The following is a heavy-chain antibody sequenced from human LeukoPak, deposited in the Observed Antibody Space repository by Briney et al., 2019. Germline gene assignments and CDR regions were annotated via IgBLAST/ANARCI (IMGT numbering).Heavy chain of an antibody. D-gene: IGHD3-10*01. V-gene: IGHV3-23*01. J-gene: IGHJ4*02. CDR3: AEALWFGDLPLDY. CDR1: GFTFSSYA. Sequence: PGGSLRLSCAASGFTFSSYAMNWVRQAPGKGLEWVSTISGTGDNTYYADSVKGRFTISRDNSKNTLYLQMNSLRAEDTAVYFCAEALWFGDLPLDYWGQGALVTVSS. CDR2: ISGTGDNT.